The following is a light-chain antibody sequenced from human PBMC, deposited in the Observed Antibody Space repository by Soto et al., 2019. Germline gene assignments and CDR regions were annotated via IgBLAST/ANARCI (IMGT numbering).Light chain of an antibody. V-gene: IGKV3-20*01. CDR2: GAF. J-gene: IGKJ5*01. Sequence: EIVLTQSPGTLSLSPGERGTVSCRAIQSVSGDYLAWYQQKPGQAPRLLIYGAFNRAGGIPDRFSGSGAGTDFTLTISRLEPEDFAVYYCQQYNNWPPITFGQGTRLEI. CDR3: QQYNNWPPIT. CDR1: QSVSGDY.